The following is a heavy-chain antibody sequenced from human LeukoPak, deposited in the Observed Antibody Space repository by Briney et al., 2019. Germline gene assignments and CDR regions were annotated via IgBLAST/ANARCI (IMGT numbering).Heavy chain of an antibody. CDR3: ARSHPLVPGYSSGWGFDY. CDR1: GGSFSGYY. V-gene: IGHV4-34*01. CDR2: INHSGST. Sequence: SETLSLTCAVYGGSFSGYYWSWIRQPPGKGLEWIGEINHSGSTNYNPSLKSRVTTSVDTSKNQFSLKLSSVTAADTAVYYCARSHPLVPGYSSGWGFDYWGQGTLVTVSS. D-gene: IGHD6-19*01. J-gene: IGHJ4*02.